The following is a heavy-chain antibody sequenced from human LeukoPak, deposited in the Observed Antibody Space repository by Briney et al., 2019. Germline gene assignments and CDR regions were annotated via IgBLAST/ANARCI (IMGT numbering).Heavy chain of an antibody. V-gene: IGHV6-1*01. CDR1: VDSVSINSAA. J-gene: IGHJ6*03. Sequence: SQTLSLTCAMSVDSVSINSAARNWMRQSPSGGLEWLGRTYYMSKWYNDYAVSVKSRITINPDTSKNQFSLQLNSVTPEDTAVYYCARGRLRDWNYGYYYYMDVWGKGTTVTVSS. D-gene: IGHD1-7*01. CDR3: ARGRLRDWNYGYYYYMDV. CDR2: TYYMSKWYN.